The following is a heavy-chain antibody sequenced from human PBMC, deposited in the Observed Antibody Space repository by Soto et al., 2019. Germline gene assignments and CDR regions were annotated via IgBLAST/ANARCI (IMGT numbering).Heavy chain of an antibody. CDR1: GFTFDNYV. D-gene: IGHD1-1*01. CDR2: ISATGFGT. V-gene: IGHV3-23*01. J-gene: IGHJ4*02. CDR3: AKPSTTTNWYLFDY. Sequence: EVQLLESGGDLVQRGGSLRLSCAASGFTFDNYVMSWVRQAPGKGLEWVSRISATGFGTDYADSVKGRFTISRDNCKNMLYLQMNSLRAEDTAVYYCAKPSTTTNWYLFDYWGQGALVTVSS.